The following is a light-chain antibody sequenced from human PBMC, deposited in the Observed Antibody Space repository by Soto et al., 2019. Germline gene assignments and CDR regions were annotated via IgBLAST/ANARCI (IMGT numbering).Light chain of an antibody. J-gene: IGKJ2*01. Sequence: IQLTQSPSSLSASVGDRVTITCRASQGISSYLAWYQQKPGKAPKLLIYAASTLQSGGPSRFSGSGSGTDFTLTISSLQPEDFATYYCQQLNSYPQTFGQGTKPEIK. CDR3: QQLNSYPQT. CDR2: AAS. V-gene: IGKV1-9*01. CDR1: QGISSY.